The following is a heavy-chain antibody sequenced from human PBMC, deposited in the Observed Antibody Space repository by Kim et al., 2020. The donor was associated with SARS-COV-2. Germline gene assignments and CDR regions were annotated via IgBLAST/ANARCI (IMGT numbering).Heavy chain of an antibody. D-gene: IGHD3-10*01. CDR3: YGSGSYYGGMDV. Sequence: GGSLRLSCAASGFTFDDYAMHWVRQAPGKGLEWVSGISWNSGSIGYADSVKGRFTISRDNAKNSLYLQMNSLRAEDTALYYCYGSGSYYGGMDVWVQGTT. V-gene: IGHV3-9*01. J-gene: IGHJ6*02. CDR1: GFTFDDYA. CDR2: ISWNSGSI.